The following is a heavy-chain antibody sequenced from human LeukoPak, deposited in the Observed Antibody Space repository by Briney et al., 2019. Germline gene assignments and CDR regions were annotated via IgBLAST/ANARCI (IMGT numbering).Heavy chain of an antibody. Sequence: SGPTLVNPTQTLTLTCTFSGFSLSTSGVGVGWIRQPPGKALEWLAPIYWDDDRRYRPSLKTRLTITKDTSRNQVVLTMTNMDPVDTATYYCAHRQSYGFDSWGQGTLVTVSS. D-gene: IGHD3-10*01. CDR3: AHRQSYGFDS. CDR2: IYWDDDR. V-gene: IGHV2-5*02. CDR1: GFSLSTSGVG. J-gene: IGHJ4*02.